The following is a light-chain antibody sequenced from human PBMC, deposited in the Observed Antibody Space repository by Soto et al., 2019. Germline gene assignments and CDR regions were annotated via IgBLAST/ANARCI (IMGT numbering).Light chain of an antibody. CDR2: DSR. CDR3: QSYDNRLTVEI. Sequence: QSVLTQPPSVSGAPGQRVTISCTGTSSNIGAGYAVHWYRQLPGTAPKLLIYDSRNRPSGVPDRFSGSKSGTSASLAITGLQAEDEADYYCQSYDNRLTVEILGGGTKLTVL. V-gene: IGLV1-40*01. CDR1: SSNIGAGYA. J-gene: IGLJ2*01.